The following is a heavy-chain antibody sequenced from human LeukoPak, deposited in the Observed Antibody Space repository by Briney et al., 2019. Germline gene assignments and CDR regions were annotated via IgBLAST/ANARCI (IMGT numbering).Heavy chain of an antibody. Sequence: GGSLRLSCVASGFTFSSYWMSWVRQAPGKGLECVADIKQDGSEKYYVDSVKGRFTISRDNAKNSLYLQMNSLRVEDTAVYYCGRSQNYNDSSGYSYWGQGTLVTVSS. J-gene: IGHJ4*02. D-gene: IGHD3-22*01. CDR2: IKQDGSEK. V-gene: IGHV3-7*01. CDR1: GFTFSSYW. CDR3: GRSQNYNDSSGYSY.